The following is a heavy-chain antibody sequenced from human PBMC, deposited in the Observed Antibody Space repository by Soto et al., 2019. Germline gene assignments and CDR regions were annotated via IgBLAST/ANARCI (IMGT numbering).Heavy chain of an antibody. V-gene: IGHV3-23*01. Sequence: GGALRLSCAASGFSFSDFGMTWVRQAPGKGLEWVSTIHREGTNTHYADSVKGRFTISRGNSKDTLYLEMNSLRAEDTAIYFCAKDPSTGSADFWGQGTLVTVSS. CDR1: GFSFSDFG. D-gene: IGHD3-9*01. CDR2: IHREGTNT. CDR3: AKDPSTGSADF. J-gene: IGHJ4*02.